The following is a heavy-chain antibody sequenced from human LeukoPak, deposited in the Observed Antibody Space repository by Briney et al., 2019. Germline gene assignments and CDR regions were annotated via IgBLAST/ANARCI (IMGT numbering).Heavy chain of an antibody. J-gene: IGHJ4*02. Sequence: GGSLRLSCAASGFTFSSYGMHWVRQAPGKGLEWVAFIRYDGSNKYYADSVKGRFTISRDNSKNTLYVQMNSLRAEDTAVYYCAKDNYYDSSGYYHLDYWGQGTLVTVSS. CDR3: AKDNYYDSSGYYHLDY. D-gene: IGHD3-22*01. CDR1: GFTFSSYG. V-gene: IGHV3-30*02. CDR2: IRYDGSNK.